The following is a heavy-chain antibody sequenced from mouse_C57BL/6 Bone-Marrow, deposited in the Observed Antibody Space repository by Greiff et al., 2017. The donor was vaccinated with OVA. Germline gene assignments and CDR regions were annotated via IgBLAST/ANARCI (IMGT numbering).Heavy chain of an antibody. J-gene: IGHJ3*01. CDR2: IHPNSGST. D-gene: IGHD4-1*01. Sequence: VQLQQPGAELVKPGASVKLSCKASGYTFTSYWMHWVKQRPGQGLEWIGMIHPNSGSTNYNEKFTSKATLTVDKSSSTAYMQLSSRTSEDSAVYYWARGGLGPFAYWGQGTRVTVSA. V-gene: IGHV1-64*01. CDR3: ARGGLGPFAY. CDR1: GYTFTSYW.